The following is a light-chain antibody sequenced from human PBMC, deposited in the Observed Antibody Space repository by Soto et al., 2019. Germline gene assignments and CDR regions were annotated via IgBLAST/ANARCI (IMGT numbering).Light chain of an antibody. Sequence: QSVLTQPASMSASPVHSITISCTGTSSDVGGYNYVSWYQQHPGKAPKLMIYDVSNRPSGVSNRFSGSKSGNTASLTISGLQAEDEADYYCSSYTSSSTYVFGTGTKVTDL. CDR3: SSYTSSSTYV. J-gene: IGLJ1*01. V-gene: IGLV2-14*01. CDR1: SSDVGGYNY. CDR2: DVS.